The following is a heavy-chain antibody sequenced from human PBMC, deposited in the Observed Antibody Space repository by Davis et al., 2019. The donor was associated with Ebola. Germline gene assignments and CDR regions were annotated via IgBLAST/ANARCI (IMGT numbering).Heavy chain of an antibody. V-gene: IGHV3-66*01. Sequence: GESLKISCAASGFTVSSNYMSWVRQAPGKGLEWVSVIYSGGSTYYADSVKGRFTISRDNAKNSLYLQMNSLRAEDTAVYYCARVSWIQLWLLDYWGQGTLVTVSS. J-gene: IGHJ4*02. CDR1: GFTVSSNY. CDR3: ARVSWIQLWLLDY. CDR2: IYSGGST. D-gene: IGHD5-18*01.